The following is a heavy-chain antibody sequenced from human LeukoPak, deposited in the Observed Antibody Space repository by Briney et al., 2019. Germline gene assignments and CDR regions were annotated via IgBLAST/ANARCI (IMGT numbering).Heavy chain of an antibody. J-gene: IGHJ3*02. CDR1: GFTFSSYS. D-gene: IGHD2-2*01. Sequence: GGSLRLSCAASGFTFSSYSMNWVRQAPGKGLEWVSYISSSSSTIYYADSVKGRFTISRDNAKNSLYLQVNSLRAEDTALYYCAKDIRLVVPAAVAVGDAFDIWGQGTMVTVSS. CDR3: AKDIRLVVPAAVAVGDAFDI. V-gene: IGHV3-48*01. CDR2: ISSSSSTI.